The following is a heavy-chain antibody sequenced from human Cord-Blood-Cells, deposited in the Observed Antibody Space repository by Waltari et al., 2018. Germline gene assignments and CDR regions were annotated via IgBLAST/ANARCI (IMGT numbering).Heavy chain of an antibody. D-gene: IGHD3-22*01. CDR2: IKQDGSEK. Sequence: EVQVVESGGGLVQPGGALRLSFAAYGSTFSRYWLSWVPQAPGKGLEWVANIKQDGSEKYYVDSVKGRFTISRDNAKNSLYLQMNSLRAEDTAVYYCARSYYDSSGYFDYWGQGTLVTVSS. CDR3: ARSYYDSSGYFDY. V-gene: IGHV3-7*01. CDR1: GSTFSRYW. J-gene: IGHJ4*02.